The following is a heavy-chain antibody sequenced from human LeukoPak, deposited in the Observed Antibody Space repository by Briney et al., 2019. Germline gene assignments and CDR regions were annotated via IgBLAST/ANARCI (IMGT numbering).Heavy chain of an antibody. CDR3: ARDRYASGSPTGG. V-gene: IGHV3-64*01. CDR1: GFTFSSYA. CDR2: ISSNGGST. D-gene: IGHD3-10*01. J-gene: IGHJ4*02. Sequence: GGSLRLSCAASGFTFSSYAMHWVRQAPGKGLEYVSAISSNGGSTYYANSVKGRFTISRDNSKNTLYLQMGSLRAEDMAVYYCARDRYASGSPTGGWGQGTLVTVSS.